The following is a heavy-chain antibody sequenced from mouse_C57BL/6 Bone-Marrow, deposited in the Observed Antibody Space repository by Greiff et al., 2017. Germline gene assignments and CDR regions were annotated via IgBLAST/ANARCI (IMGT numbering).Heavy chain of an antibody. CDR2: IDPNSGGT. D-gene: IGHD1-1*01. Sequence: QVHVKQPGAELVKPGASVKLSCKASGYTFTSYWMHWVKQRPGRGLEWIGRIDPNSGGTKYNEKFKSKATLTVDKPSSTAYMQLSSLTSEDSAVYYCARVYYYGSSYQYFDVWGTGTTVTVSS. CDR1: GYTFTSYW. V-gene: IGHV1-72*01. CDR3: ARVYYYGSSYQYFDV. J-gene: IGHJ1*03.